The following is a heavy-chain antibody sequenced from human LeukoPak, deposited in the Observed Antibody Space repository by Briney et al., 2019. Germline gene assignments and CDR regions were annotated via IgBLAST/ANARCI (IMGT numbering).Heavy chain of an antibody. CDR1: GGIFSSYA. CDR3: ARDLPPYYFDY. Sequence: ASVKVSCKASGGIFSSYAISWVRRAPGQGLEGMGRIIPILGIANYAQQFQGRVTITADKSTSTAYMDLSSLRSEDTAVYYCARDLPPYYFDYWGQGTLVTVSS. CDR2: IIPILGIA. J-gene: IGHJ4*02. V-gene: IGHV1-69*04.